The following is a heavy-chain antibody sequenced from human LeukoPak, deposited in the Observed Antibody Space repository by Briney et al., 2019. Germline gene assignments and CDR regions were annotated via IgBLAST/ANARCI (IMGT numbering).Heavy chain of an antibody. V-gene: IGHV3-9*01. CDR2: ISWNSGSI. J-gene: IGHJ4*02. D-gene: IGHD1-26*01. Sequence: PGRSLRLSCAASGFTFDDYAMHWVRQAPGKGLEWVSGISWNSGSIGYADSVKGRFTISRDNAKNSLYLQMNSLRAEDTAVYYCTRAGMYSGSHFDYWGQGTLVTVSS. CDR3: TRAGMYSGSHFDY. CDR1: GFTFDDYA.